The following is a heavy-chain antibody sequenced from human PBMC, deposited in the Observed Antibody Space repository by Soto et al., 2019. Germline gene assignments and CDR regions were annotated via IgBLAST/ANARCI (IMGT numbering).Heavy chain of an antibody. CDR3: ARHYYYYGMDV. Sequence: ASVKVSCKASGYTFTSYYMHWVRQAPGQGPEWMGIINPSGGSTSYAQKFQGRVTMTRDTSTSTVYMELSSLRSEGTAVYYCARHYYYYGMDVWGQGTTVTVSS. V-gene: IGHV1-46*01. J-gene: IGHJ6*02. CDR2: INPSGGST. CDR1: GYTFTSYY.